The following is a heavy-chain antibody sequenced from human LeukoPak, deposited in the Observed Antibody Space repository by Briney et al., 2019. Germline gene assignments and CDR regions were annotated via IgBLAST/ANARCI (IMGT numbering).Heavy chain of an antibody. J-gene: IGHJ5*02. Sequence: SGGSLRLSCAASGFTFSSYSMNWVRQAPGKGLEWVSSISSSSSYIYYADSVKGRFTISRDNAKNSLYLQMNSLRAEDTAVYYCARGIIAVRLYNWFFPWGERTLVSVCS. CDR3: ARGIIAVRLYNWFFP. CDR1: GFTFSSYS. D-gene: IGHD6-6*01. V-gene: IGHV3-21*01. CDR2: ISSSSSYI.